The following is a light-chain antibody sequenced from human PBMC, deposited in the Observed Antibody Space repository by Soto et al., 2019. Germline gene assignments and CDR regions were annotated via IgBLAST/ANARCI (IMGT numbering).Light chain of an antibody. CDR3: QQYKSFSLT. CDR1: QSISNW. J-gene: IGKJ4*01. Sequence: IQMTQSPSTLSASVGDRVTITCRASQSISNWLAWYQQKPGKAPKLLIYKTSNLDSGVPSRFSGSGSGTEFSLNISSLQPDDFATYYCQQYKSFSLTFGGGTRVEVK. CDR2: KTS. V-gene: IGKV1-5*03.